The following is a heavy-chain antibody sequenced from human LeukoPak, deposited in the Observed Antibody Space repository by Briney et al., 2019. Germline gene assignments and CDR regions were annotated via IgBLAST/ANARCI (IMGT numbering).Heavy chain of an antibody. D-gene: IGHD6-13*01. CDR2: IIPILGIA. V-gene: IGHV1-69*04. CDR1: GGTFSSYA. J-gene: IGHJ1*01. CDR3: TYSSRWYGTYFQH. Sequence: GASVKVSCKASGGTFSSYAISWVRQAPGQGLEWMGRIIPILGIANYAQKFQGRVTITADKSTSTAYMELSSLRSEDTAVYYCTYSSRWYGTYFQHWGQGTLVTVSS.